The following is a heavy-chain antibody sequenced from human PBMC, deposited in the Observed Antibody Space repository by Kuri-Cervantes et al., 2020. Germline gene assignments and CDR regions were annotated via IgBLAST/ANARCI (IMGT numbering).Heavy chain of an antibody. J-gene: IGHJ5*02. D-gene: IGHD2-2*01. CDR2: IYWDDDK. CDR1: GFSLRVNGVG. V-gene: IGHV2-5*02. Sequence: SGPTLVKPTQTLTLTCTFSGFSLRVNGVGVGWIRQPPGKALEWLALIYWDDDKRYSPSLRSRLTITKDTSKNQVVLTMTNMHPVDTATYYCAYRRTAANERRTTYPDWFDPWGQGTLVTVSS. CDR3: AYRRTAANERRTTYPDWFDP.